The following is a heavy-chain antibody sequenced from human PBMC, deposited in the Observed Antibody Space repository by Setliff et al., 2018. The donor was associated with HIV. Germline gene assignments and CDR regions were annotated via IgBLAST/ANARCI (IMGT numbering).Heavy chain of an antibody. D-gene: IGHD1-26*01. CDR3: ARSTVGAGASFP. J-gene: IGHJ5*02. CDR2: IYHSGTT. Sequence: LSLTCAVSGYSISSGYYWGWIRQTPGKGLEWIGSIYHSGTTYYNPSLRSRVTIPLDTSKNQFSLRLTSLTAADTAIYYCARSTVGAGASFPWGRGILVTVSS. CDR1: GYSISSGYY. V-gene: IGHV4-38-2*01.